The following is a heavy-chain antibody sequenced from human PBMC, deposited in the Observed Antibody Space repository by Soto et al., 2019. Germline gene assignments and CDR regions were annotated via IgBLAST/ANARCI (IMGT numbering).Heavy chain of an antibody. CDR2: IYYSGTT. V-gene: IGHV4-31*03. J-gene: IGHJ6*02. CDR3: ARDRYDADYGGNVSYYYYGMDV. CDR1: GGSISSGGYY. Sequence: QVQLQESGPGLVKPSQTLSLTCTVSGGSISSGGYYWSWIRQHPGKGLEWIGYIYYSGTTYYNPSLKSRVTISVDTSKNQFSLKLSSVTAADTAVYYCARDRYDADYGGNVSYYYYGMDVWGQGTTVTVSS. D-gene: IGHD4-17*01.